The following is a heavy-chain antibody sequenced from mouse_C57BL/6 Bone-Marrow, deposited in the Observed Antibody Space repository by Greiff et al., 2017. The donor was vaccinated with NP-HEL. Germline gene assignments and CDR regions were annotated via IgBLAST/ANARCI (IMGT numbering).Heavy chain of an antibody. CDR2: ISYDGSN. V-gene: IGHV3-6*01. D-gene: IGHD1-1*01. CDR1: GYSITSGYY. CDR3: ARKDYGSSYGFAY. J-gene: IGHJ3*01. Sequence: VQLQQSGPGLVKPSQSLSLTCSVTGYSITSGYYWNWIRQFPGNKLEWMGYISYDGSNNYNPSLKNRISITRDTSKNQFFLKLNSVTTEDTATYYCARKDYGSSYGFAYWGQGTLVTVSA.